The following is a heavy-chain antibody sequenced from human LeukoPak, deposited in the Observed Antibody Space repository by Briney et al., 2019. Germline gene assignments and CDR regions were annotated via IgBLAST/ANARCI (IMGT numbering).Heavy chain of an antibody. CDR2: ISAYNGNT. CDR1: GYTFTSYG. Sequence: ASVKVSCKASGYTFTSYGISWVRQAPAQGLEWMGWISAYNGNTNYAQKLRGRVTMTTDTSTSTAYMELRSLRSDDTAVYYCARDDRMDYYDSSGFVYYYYGMDVWGQGTTVTVSS. CDR3: ARDDRMDYYDSSGFVYYYYGMDV. J-gene: IGHJ6*02. D-gene: IGHD3-22*01. V-gene: IGHV1-18*01.